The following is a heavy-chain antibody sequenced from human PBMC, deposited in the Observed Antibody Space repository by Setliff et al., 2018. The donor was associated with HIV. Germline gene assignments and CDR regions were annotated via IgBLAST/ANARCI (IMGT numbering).Heavy chain of an antibody. Sequence: GASVKVSCKASGGIFSRFAFSWVRQAPGQGLEWMGGIIPIFGTPNYAQKFQGRVTITTDESTNTVYMELYSLTSEDTAIYYCASSAGAVPTTAPYGDYYYYFYMDVW. CDR1: GGIFSRFA. J-gene: IGHJ6*03. V-gene: IGHV1-69*05. CDR2: IIPIFGTP. CDR3: ASSAGAVPTTAPYGDYYYYFYMDV. D-gene: IGHD1-1*01.